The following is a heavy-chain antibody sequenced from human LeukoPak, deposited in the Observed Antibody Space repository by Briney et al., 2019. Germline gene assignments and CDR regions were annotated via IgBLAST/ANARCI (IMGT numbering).Heavy chain of an antibody. Sequence: SETLSLTCAVSGYSISSSNYWAWIRQPPGKGLERIGHIYYSGSIYYNPSLKSRVTMSVDTSKNQFSLKLSSVTAVDTAVYYCARKATTGPTKAAFDIWGQGTMVTVSS. CDR1: GYSISSSNY. J-gene: IGHJ3*02. CDR3: ARKATTGPTKAAFDI. V-gene: IGHV4-28*05. D-gene: IGHD4-17*01. CDR2: IYYSGSI.